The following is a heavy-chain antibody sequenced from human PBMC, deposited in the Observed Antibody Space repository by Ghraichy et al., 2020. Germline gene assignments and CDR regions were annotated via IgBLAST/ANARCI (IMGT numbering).Heavy chain of an antibody. CDR2: ISGSGGST. V-gene: IGHV3-23*01. J-gene: IGHJ4*02. CDR1: GFTFSSYA. D-gene: IGHD3-22*01. Sequence: GGSLRLSCAASGFTFSSYAMSWVRQAPGKGLEWVSAISGSGGSTYYADSVKGRFTISRDNSKNTLYLQMNSLRAEDTAVYYCAKDGRITMIVVVTFGVDYWGQGTLVTVSS. CDR3: AKDGRITMIVVVTFGVDY.